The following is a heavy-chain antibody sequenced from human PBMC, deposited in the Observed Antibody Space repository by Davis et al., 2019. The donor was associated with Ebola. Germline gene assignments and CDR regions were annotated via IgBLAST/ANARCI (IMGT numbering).Heavy chain of an antibody. CDR3: AKQRGVGAIDYDY. CDR2: IGGSGDST. CDR1: GFTFSSYA. Sequence: GGSLRLSCAASGFTFSSYAMNWVRQAPGKGLGWVSGIGGSGDSTYYADSVRGRFTTFRDNPKNTLYLQMNSLRADDTAVYYCAKQRGVGAIDYDYWGRGTVVTVSS. D-gene: IGHD1-26*01. V-gene: IGHV3-23*01. J-gene: IGHJ4*02.